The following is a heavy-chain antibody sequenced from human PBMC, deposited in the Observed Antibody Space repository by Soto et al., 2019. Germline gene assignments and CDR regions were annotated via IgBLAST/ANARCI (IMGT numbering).Heavy chain of an antibody. V-gene: IGHV4-39*01. J-gene: IGHJ4*02. CDR3: GRLEGLATISYYFDY. CDR2: VYYSGST. CDR1: GDSVGDGGYL. Sequence: SETLCLTCSVSGDSVGDGGYLWSWIRQTPGKGLEWIGSVYYSGSTYYNPSLESRVTISVDKSKNQFSLKLMSLSAADTAVYYCGRLEGLATISYYFDYWGQGALVTVSS. D-gene: IGHD3-9*01.